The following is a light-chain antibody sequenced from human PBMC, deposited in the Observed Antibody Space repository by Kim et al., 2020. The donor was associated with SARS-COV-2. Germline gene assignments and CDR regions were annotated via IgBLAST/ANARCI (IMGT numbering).Light chain of an antibody. V-gene: IGLV2-11*01. CDR3: CSYAGSRWV. J-gene: IGLJ3*02. Sequence: PGQSVTISCTGTSSDVGDYNYVSWYQQHPGEAPKLMIYDVSKRPSGVPDRFSGSKSGNTASLTISGLQAEDEADYYCCSYAGSRWVFGGGTQLTVL. CDR2: DVS. CDR1: SSDVGDYNY.